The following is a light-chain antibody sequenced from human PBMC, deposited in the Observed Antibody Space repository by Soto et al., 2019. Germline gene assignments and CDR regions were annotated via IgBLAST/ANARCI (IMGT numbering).Light chain of an antibody. CDR2: KVS. J-gene: IGLJ2*01. CDR1: SSDIGFYNY. CDR3: NSYATSNSLI. Sequence: QSALTQPASVSGSLGQSITISCTGTSSDIGFYNYVSWYQQHPGKAPKLIIYKVSYRPSGVSNRFSASKSANTASLTISGLQAEDEADYYCNSYATSNSLIFGGGTKLTVL. V-gene: IGLV2-14*01.